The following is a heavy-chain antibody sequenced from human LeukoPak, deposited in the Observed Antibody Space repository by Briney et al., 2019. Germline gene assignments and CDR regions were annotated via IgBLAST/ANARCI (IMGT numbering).Heavy chain of an antibody. Sequence: GGSLRLSCAASGFTFSTYGMHWVRQAPGKGLEWVAVVWYDESLKYYADSVKGRFTISRDNSKNTLFLQLNSLRAEDTAVCYCATYLDVWGTGTTVIVSS. CDR3: ATYLDV. CDR2: VWYDESLK. V-gene: IGHV3-33*01. J-gene: IGHJ6*03. CDR1: GFTFSTYG.